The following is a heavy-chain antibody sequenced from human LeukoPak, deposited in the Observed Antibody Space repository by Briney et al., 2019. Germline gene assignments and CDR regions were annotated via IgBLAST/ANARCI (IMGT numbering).Heavy chain of an antibody. CDR3: ARGVVVPAANWFDP. CDR1: GYTFTSYA. V-gene: IGHV1-3*01. Sequence: ASVKVSCEASGYTFTSYAMHWVRQAPGQRLEWMGWINAGNGNTKYSQKFQGRVTITRDTFASTAYMELSSLRSEDTAVYYCARGVVVPAANWFDPWGQGTLVTVSS. D-gene: IGHD2-2*01. CDR2: INAGNGNT. J-gene: IGHJ5*02.